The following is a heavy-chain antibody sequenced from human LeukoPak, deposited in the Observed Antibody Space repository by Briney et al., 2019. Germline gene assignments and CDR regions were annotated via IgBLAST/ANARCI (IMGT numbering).Heavy chain of an antibody. D-gene: IGHD3-10*01. CDR1: GFTFSSYS. V-gene: IGHV3-21*01. CDR2: ISSSSSYI. Sequence: GGSLRLSCAASGFTFSSYSMNWVRQAPGKGLEWFSSISSSSSYIYYADSVKGRFTISRDNAKNSLYLQMNSLRAEDTAVYYCAKDRDDYGSGSFDYWGQGTLVTVSS. J-gene: IGHJ4*02. CDR3: AKDRDDYGSGSFDY.